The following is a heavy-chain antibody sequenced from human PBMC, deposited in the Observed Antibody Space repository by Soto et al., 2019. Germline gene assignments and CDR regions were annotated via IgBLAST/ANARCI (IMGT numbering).Heavy chain of an antibody. D-gene: IGHD3-16*01. CDR1: GYTFTSYA. V-gene: IGHV1-3*05. CDR2: INAGNGNT. Sequence: QVQLVQSGAEEKKPGASVKVSCKASGYTFTSYAMHWVRQAPGQRLEWMGWINAGNGNTKYSQKFQGRVTITRDTSACTAYMEVSSLRSEDTAVYYCARAVGGPTSNLDYWGQGTLVTVSS. J-gene: IGHJ4*02. CDR3: ARAVGGPTSNLDY.